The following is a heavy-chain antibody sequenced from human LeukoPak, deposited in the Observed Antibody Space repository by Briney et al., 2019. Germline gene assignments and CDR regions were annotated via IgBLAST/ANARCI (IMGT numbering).Heavy chain of an antibody. J-gene: IGHJ4*02. Sequence: GGSLRLSCAASGFTFSNYAMNWVRQAPGKGLEWVSLISGSTGSTYYADSVKGRFTISRDNAKNTLYLQMNSLRSEDTAVYYCARGVVVGATSALGHWGQGTLVTVSS. V-gene: IGHV3-23*01. CDR2: ISGSTGST. CDR1: GFTFSNYA. D-gene: IGHD1-26*01. CDR3: ARGVVVGATSALGH.